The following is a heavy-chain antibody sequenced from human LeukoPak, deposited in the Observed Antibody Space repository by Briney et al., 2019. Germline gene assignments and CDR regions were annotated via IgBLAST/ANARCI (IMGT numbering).Heavy chain of an antibody. CDR1: GFTFSSYA. CDR2: ISGSGANT. J-gene: IGHJ4*02. V-gene: IGHV3-23*01. Sequence: GGSLRLSCAASGFTFSSYAMSWVRQAPGKGLERVSTISGSGANTYYADSVKGRFTISGDKSKNTLYLQMNSLRAEDTAVYYCANSVGSGSRTPYFDCWGQGTLVTVSS. CDR3: ANSVGSGSRTPYFDC. D-gene: IGHD1-26*01.